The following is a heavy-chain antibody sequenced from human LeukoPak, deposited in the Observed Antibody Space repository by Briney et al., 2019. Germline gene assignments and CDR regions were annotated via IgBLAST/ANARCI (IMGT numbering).Heavy chain of an antibody. CDR1: GFTFSSYW. V-gene: IGHV3-7*01. CDR3: ARRGYSYGYRAFDI. D-gene: IGHD5-18*01. CDR2: IKQDGSEE. J-gene: IGHJ3*02. Sequence: GGSLRLSCAASGFTFSSYWMSWVRQAPGKGLEWVANIKQDGSEEYYVDSVKGRFTISRDNAKNSLYLQMNSLRAEDTAVYYCARRGYSYGYRAFDIWGQGTMVTVSS.